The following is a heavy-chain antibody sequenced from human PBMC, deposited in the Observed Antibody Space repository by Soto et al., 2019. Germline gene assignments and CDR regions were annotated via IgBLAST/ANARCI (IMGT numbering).Heavy chain of an antibody. D-gene: IGHD6-19*01. Sequence: SETLSLTCTVSGGSISSGGYYWSWIRQHPGKGLEWIGYIYYTGSTNNNPSLKSRVTISVDTSKNQFSLKLSSVTAADTAVYYCARERAVAGSFDFWGQGTLVTVSS. CDR1: GGSISSGGYY. CDR2: IYYTGST. J-gene: IGHJ4*02. CDR3: ARERAVAGSFDF. V-gene: IGHV4-61*08.